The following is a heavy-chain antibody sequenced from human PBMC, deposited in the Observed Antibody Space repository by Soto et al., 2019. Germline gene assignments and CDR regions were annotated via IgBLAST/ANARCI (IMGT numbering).Heavy chain of an antibody. Sequence: SQTLSLTCAISGDSVSSNSAAWNWIRQSPSRGLEWLGRTYYRSKWYRDYALSLKSRITIDPDTSKNQFSLKLSSVTAADTAVYYCARNPVDFWSGYLYYFDYWGQGTLVTVSS. V-gene: IGHV6-1*01. CDR2: TYYRSKWYR. J-gene: IGHJ4*02. CDR1: GDSVSSNSAA. D-gene: IGHD3-3*01. CDR3: ARNPVDFWSGYLYYFDY.